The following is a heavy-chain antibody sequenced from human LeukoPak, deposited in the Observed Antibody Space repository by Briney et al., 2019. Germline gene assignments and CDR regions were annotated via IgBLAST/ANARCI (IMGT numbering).Heavy chain of an antibody. V-gene: IGHV4-31*03. CDR3: TTLTNSLYNWFDP. CDR2: IYYSGST. J-gene: IGHJ5*02. CDR1: GGSISSGDYY. D-gene: IGHD2-2*01. Sequence: SQTLSLTCTVSGGSISSGDYYWNWIRQHPGKGLEWVGYIYYSGSTSYNPSLKSRVTISVDTSKNQFSLNLRSVTAADTAMYYCTTLTNSLYNWFDPWGQGTLVTVSS.